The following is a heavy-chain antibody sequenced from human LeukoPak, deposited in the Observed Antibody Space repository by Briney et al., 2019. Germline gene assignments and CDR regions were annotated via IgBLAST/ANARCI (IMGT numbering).Heavy chain of an antibody. Sequence: ASVKVSCKASGYTFTSYGISWVRQAPGQGLEWMGWISAYNGNTNYAQKLQGRVTMTTDTSTSTAYMELRSLRSGDTAVYYCARDRRASGDRTFDYWGQGTLVTVSS. D-gene: IGHD4-17*01. CDR1: GYTFTSYG. J-gene: IGHJ4*02. CDR3: ARDRRASGDRTFDY. CDR2: ISAYNGNT. V-gene: IGHV1-18*01.